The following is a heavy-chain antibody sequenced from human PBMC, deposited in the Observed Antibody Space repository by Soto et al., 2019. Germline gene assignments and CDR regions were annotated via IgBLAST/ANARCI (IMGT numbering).Heavy chain of an antibody. Sequence: QVQLVESGGGVVQPGRSLRLSCAASGFTFSNYGMYWVRQAPGKGQEWVAFISYDGSSKFYADPMKGRHTISRDNSKNTLYLQMSSLRAEDTAVDYCVKGIGTYWALDYWGQGTLVTVSS. J-gene: IGHJ4*02. D-gene: IGHD1-26*01. CDR1: GFTFSNYG. CDR2: ISYDGSSK. CDR3: VKGIGTYWALDY. V-gene: IGHV3-30*18.